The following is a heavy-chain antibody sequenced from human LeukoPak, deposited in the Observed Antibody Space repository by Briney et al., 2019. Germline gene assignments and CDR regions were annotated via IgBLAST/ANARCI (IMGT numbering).Heavy chain of an antibody. CDR1: GASISSSTDC. Sequence: SETLSLTCTVAGASISSSTDCWGWIRQPPWNGLEWIASTYYRGSTYYNPTPKSRVTISVSTSKNQFSLNLRSVTAADTSVYYCARRTTSLWFDPWGQGTLVSVSA. D-gene: IGHD1-14*01. V-gene: IGHV4-39*01. CDR2: TYYRGST. J-gene: IGHJ5*02. CDR3: ARRTTSLWFDP.